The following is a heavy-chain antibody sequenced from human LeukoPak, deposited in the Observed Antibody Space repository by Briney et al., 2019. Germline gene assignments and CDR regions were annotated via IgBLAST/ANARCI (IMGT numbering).Heavy chain of an antibody. CDR3: ARYSSGWYWFDY. J-gene: IGHJ4*02. CDR2: ISSSSSYI. D-gene: IGHD6-19*01. CDR1: GFTFSSYS. Sequence: GGSLRLSCAASGFTFSSYSMNWVRQAPGKGLEWVSSISSSSSYIYYADSVKGRFTISRDNAKNSLYPQMNSLRAEDTAVYYCARYSSGWYWFDYWGQGTLVTVSS. V-gene: IGHV3-21*01.